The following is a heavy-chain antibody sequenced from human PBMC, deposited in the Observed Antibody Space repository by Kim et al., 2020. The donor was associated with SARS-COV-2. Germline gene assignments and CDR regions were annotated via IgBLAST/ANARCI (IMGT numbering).Heavy chain of an antibody. CDR1: GFTFSSYE. D-gene: IGHD2-2*01. CDR2: ISSSGSSI. V-gene: IGHV3-48*03. Sequence: GGSLRLSCAASGFTFSSYEMNWVRQAPGKGLEWVSYISSSGSSIYYADSVKGRFTISRDNAKNSLYLQMNSLRAEDTAVYYCARDIAGGSSEATVDPWGQGTLVTVSS. J-gene: IGHJ5*02. CDR3: ARDIAGGSSEATVDP.